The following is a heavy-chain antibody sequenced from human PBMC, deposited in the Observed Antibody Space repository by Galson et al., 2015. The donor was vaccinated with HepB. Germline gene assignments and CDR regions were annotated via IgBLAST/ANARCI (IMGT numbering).Heavy chain of an antibody. V-gene: IGHV3-23*01. D-gene: IGHD1-26*01. J-gene: IGHJ3*02. CDR3: AKEEGGWGLLRYTFDI. CDR2: ISDSASGGSS. Sequence: SLRLSCAASGFAFSSHAMSWVRQVPGKGLEWVSAISDSASGGSSYYADSVKGRFTISRDNSKNTLYLQMNSLRAEDTAVYYCAKEEGGWGLLRYTFDIWGQGTMVTVSS. CDR1: GFAFSSHA.